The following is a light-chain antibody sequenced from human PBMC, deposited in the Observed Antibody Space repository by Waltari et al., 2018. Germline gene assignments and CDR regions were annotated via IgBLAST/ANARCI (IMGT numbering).Light chain of an antibody. V-gene: IGLV1-40*01. J-gene: IGLJ2*01. CDR1: SSNIGAGVD. CDR2: GST. CDR3: QSYDSDLRGV. Sequence: QSVLTQPPSVSGAPGQRVTLSCPGTSSNIGAGVDVPWYQQHSGTAPKLLIEGSTYRPSGVPDRFSGDKSGTSASLAITGLQAEDDAYYYCQSYDSDLRGVFGGGTKLTVL.